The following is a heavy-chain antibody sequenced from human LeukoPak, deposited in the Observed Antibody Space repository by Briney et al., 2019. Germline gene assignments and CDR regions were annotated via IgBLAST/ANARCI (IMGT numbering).Heavy chain of an antibody. CDR3: TTGSQYDILTGFYISE. CDR1: GFTFAYHW. D-gene: IGHD3-9*01. V-gene: IGHV3-15*01. J-gene: IGHJ4*02. Sequence: PGGSLRLSCAASGFTFAYHWMAWVRQAPGMGLEWVGRIKSKTDGGTTDYAAPVKGRFGISRDDSKNTLYLQMGSLKTEDTAVYYCTTGSQYDILTGFYISEWGQGTLVTVSS. CDR2: IKSKTDGGTT.